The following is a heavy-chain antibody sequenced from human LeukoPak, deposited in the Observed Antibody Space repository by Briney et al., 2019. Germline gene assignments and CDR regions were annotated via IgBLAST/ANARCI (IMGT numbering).Heavy chain of an antibody. D-gene: IGHD3-22*01. V-gene: IGHV3-23*01. CDR1: GFTFSSYG. CDR3: AKRGPDSSAFDAFDI. Sequence: GGSLRLSCAASGFTFSSYGMNWVRQAPGKGLEWVSGISGSGGSTYYADSVKGRFTISRDNSKNTLYLQMNSLRAEDTAEYYCAKRGPDSSAFDAFDIWGQGTMVTVSS. CDR2: ISGSGGST. J-gene: IGHJ3*02.